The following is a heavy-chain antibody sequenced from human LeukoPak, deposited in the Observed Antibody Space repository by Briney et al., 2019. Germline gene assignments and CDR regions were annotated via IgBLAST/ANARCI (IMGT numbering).Heavy chain of an antibody. CDR3: ARESGYSYGHPRFDY. Sequence: ASVKVSCKASGYTFTSYGISWVRQAPGQGLEWMGWISTYNGNTNYAQKLQGRVTMTTDTSTSTAYMELRSLRSDDTAVYYCARESGYSYGHPRFDYWGQGTLVTVSS. V-gene: IGHV1-18*01. CDR2: ISTYNGNT. CDR1: GYTFTSYG. D-gene: IGHD5-18*01. J-gene: IGHJ4*02.